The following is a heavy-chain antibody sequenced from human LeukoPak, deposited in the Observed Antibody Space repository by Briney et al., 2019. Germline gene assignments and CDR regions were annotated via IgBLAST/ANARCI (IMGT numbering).Heavy chain of an antibody. CDR1: GFTFSAYS. CDR2: IKQDGSEK. V-gene: IGHV3-7*01. CDR3: ARDPGPRVPPGSYSDY. J-gene: IGHJ4*02. Sequence: PGGSLRLSCAASGFTFSAYSMSWVRQAPGKGLEWVANIKQDGSEKYYVGSVKGRFTISRDNAKNSLYLQMNSPRAEDTAVYYCARDPGPRVPPGSYSDYWGQGTLVTVSS. D-gene: IGHD1-26*01.